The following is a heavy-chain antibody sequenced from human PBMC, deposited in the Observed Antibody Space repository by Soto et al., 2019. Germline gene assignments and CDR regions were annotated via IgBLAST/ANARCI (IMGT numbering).Heavy chain of an antibody. CDR1: GGSISSGGYY. J-gene: IGHJ6*02. V-gene: IGHV4-31*03. CDR3: ARVCGGECHNGMDV. CDR2: IYYSGST. D-gene: IGHD2-21*01. Sequence: PSETLSLTCTVSGGSISSGGYYWSWIRQHPGKGLEWIGYIYYSGSTYYNPSLKSRVTISVDTSKNQFSLKLSFVTAADTAVYYCARVCGGECHNGMDVWGQGSTVTVSS.